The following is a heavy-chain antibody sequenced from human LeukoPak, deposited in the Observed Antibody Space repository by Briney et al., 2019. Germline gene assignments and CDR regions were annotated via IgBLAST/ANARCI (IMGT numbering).Heavy chain of an antibody. CDR3: ARGIAVAGPPFDY. CDR1: GFTFSSYA. CDR2: ISYDGSNK. D-gene: IGHD6-19*01. Sequence: PGRSPRLSCAASGFTFSSYAMHGVRQAPGKGVEWVAVISYDGSNKYYADSVKGRFTISRDNSKNTLYLQMNSLRAEDTAVYYCARGIAVAGPPFDYWGQGTLVTVSS. J-gene: IGHJ4*02. V-gene: IGHV3-30-3*01.